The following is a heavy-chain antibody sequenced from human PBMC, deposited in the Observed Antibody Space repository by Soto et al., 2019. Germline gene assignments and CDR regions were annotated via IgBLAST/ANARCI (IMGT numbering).Heavy chain of an antibody. CDR3: ARGQEGIVATH. J-gene: IGHJ4*02. CDR1: GGSLTGYY. V-gene: IGHV4-34*01. CDR2: IKDGGVT. Sequence: QVQLQQWGAGLLKPSETLSLTCAVNGGSLTGYYWSWIRQHPGKGLEWIGEIKDGGVTNYSPSLKSRVTMSADTSKNQFDLKLNSVTAADTAVYYCARGQEGIVATHWDQGTLVTVSS. D-gene: IGHD5-12*01.